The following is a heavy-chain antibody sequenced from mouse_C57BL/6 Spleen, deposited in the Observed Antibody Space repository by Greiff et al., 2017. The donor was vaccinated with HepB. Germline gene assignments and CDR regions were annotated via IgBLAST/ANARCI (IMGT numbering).Heavy chain of an antibody. D-gene: IGHD2-4*01. CDR3: ARIYYDYDGFAY. V-gene: IGHV2-2*01. CDR2: IWSGGST. CDR1: GFSLTSYG. Sequence: QVQLKESGPGLVQPSQSLSITCTVSGFSLTSYGVHWVRQSPGKGLEWLGVIWSGGSTDYNAAFISRLSISKDNSKSKVFFKMNSLQADDTAIYYCARIYYDYDGFAYWGQGTLVTVSA. J-gene: IGHJ3*01.